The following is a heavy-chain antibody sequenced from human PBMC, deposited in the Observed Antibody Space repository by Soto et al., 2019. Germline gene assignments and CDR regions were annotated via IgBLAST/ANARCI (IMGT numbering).Heavy chain of an antibody. J-gene: IGHJ6*02. V-gene: IGHV3-48*03. D-gene: IGHD3-9*01. CDR3: ARAECSSPDCLTAYYSYGLDV. Sequence: EVQLVESGGNLVQPGGSLRLSCAASGFIFSNFEMHWVRQAPGKGLEWVSYINTAGSTKYYAESVNGRFTISRDNARNSLFLQMNSLRAEDTAVYYCARAECSSPDCLTAYYSYGLDVWGQGSTVTVSS. CDR1: GFIFSNFE. CDR2: INTAGSTK.